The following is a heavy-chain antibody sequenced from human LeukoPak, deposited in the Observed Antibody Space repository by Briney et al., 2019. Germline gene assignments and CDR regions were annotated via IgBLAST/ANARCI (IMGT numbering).Heavy chain of an antibody. V-gene: IGHV3-9*01. J-gene: IGHJ3*02. Sequence: GGSLRLSCAASGFTLDDYAMEWVRHAPGKGMEWVSGITWNSGSICYADSVKRRFTISRDNAKNSLYLQMNSLRSDDTALYYCAKDMKCRIYDAFDIWGQGTMVTVSS. CDR2: ITWNSGSI. CDR1: GFTLDDYA. CDR3: AKDMKCRIYDAFDI. D-gene: IGHD5/OR15-5a*01.